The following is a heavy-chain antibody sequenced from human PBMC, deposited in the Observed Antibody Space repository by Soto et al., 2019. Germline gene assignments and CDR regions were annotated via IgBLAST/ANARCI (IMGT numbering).Heavy chain of an antibody. J-gene: IGHJ5*02. V-gene: IGHV4-39*01. D-gene: IGHD3-3*01. CDR1: GGSISSSSYY. CDR3: ARHEYYDFWGWFDP. CDR2: IYYSGST. Sequence: SETQSLTCSVSGGSISSSSYYWGWVRQPPGKGLEWIGSIYYSGSTYYNPSPKSRVTISVETSKNQFSLKLSSVTAADTAVYYCARHEYYDFWGWFDPWGQGTLVTVSS.